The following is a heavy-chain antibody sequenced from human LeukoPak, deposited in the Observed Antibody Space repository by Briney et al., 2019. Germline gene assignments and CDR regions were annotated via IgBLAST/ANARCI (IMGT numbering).Heavy chain of an antibody. J-gene: IGHJ5*02. V-gene: IGHV4-38-2*02. D-gene: IGHD3-10*01. CDR3: ARDFAGAARGGNNWFDP. CDR1: GYSISSGYY. CDR2: IYHSGST. Sequence: SETLSLTCTVSGYSISSGYYWGWIRQPPGKGLEWIGSIYHSGSTYYNPSLKSRVTISVDTSKNQFSLKLSSVTAADTAVYYCARDFAGAARGGNNWFDPWGQGTLVTVSS.